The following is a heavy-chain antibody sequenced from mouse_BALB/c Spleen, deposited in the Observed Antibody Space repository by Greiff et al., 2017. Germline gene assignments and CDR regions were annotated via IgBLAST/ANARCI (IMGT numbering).Heavy chain of an antibody. CDR2: ISSGSSTI. V-gene: IGHV5-17*02. J-gene: IGHJ4*01. Sequence: EVKLVESGGGLVQPGGSRKLSCAASGFTFSSFGMHWVRQAPEKGLEWVAYISSGSSTIYYADTVKGRFTISRDNPKNTLFLQMTSLRSEDTAMYYCARLPDYYAMDYWGQGTSVTVSS. CDR3: ARLPDYYAMDY. CDR1: GFTFSSFG.